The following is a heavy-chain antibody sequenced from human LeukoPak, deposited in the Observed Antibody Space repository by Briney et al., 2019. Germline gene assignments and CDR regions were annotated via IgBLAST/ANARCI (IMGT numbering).Heavy chain of an antibody. J-gene: IGHJ4*02. CDR3: TRLPGFSVYFDY. D-gene: IGHD5/OR15-5a*01. V-gene: IGHV1-2*02. Sequence: GASVKVSCKASGYTFTDYYIHWVRQAPGQGLEWMGWIHPKSDVTHYAEEFQGRVTMTRDTSIDTAYMELSRLRSDDTAVYYCTRLPGFSVYFDYWGQGTLVTVS. CDR1: GYTFTDYY. CDR2: IHPKSDVT.